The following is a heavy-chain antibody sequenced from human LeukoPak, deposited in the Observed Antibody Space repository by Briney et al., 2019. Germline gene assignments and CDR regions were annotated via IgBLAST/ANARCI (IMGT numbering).Heavy chain of an antibody. Sequence: PGGSLRLSCAASGFTFDDYGMSWVRQVPGKGLEWVSGINWNGGSTGYADSVKGRFTISRDNAKNSLYLQMNSLRAEDTAVYYCAKRAATVSYYFDYWGQGTLVTVSS. CDR3: AKRAATVSYYFDY. CDR2: INWNGGST. CDR1: GFTFDDYG. V-gene: IGHV3-20*04. J-gene: IGHJ4*02. D-gene: IGHD4-17*01.